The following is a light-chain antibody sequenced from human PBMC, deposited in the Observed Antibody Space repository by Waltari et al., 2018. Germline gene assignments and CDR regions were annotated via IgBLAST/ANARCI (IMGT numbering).Light chain of an antibody. CDR3: QSYDGSGSWV. CDR2: EDH. V-gene: IGLV6-57*04. Sequence: FMLTQPHSVSESPGKTITISCTRSSGSIPSNFVQWYQQRPGSAPTTVIYEDHQRPSGVPDRFSGSFDRSSNSASLTISGLKTEDEAEYYCQSYDGSGSWVFGGGTKLTVL. J-gene: IGLJ3*02. CDR1: SGSIPSNF.